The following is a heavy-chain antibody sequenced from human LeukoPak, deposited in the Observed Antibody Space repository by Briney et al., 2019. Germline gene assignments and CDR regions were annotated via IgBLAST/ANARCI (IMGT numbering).Heavy chain of an antibody. CDR3: ARNDMAAAGTFAF. J-gene: IGHJ4*02. V-gene: IGHV1-69*05. CDR1: GGSFRSKA. Sequence: ASLKVSCKASGGSFRSKAVSWVRQAPGQGLEWMGAIIPSFDVSNYAQKFQGRITITMDEPASTAYMELTSLRSEDTAVYYCARNDMAAAGTFAFWSQGTLVTVSS. D-gene: IGHD6-13*01. CDR2: IIPSFDVS.